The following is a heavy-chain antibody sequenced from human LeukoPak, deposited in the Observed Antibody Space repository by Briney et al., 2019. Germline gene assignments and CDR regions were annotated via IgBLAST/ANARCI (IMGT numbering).Heavy chain of an antibody. D-gene: IGHD6-13*01. CDR3: ARDRTPGIAAAIGAFDI. V-gene: IGHV1-2*02. CDR2: INPNSGGT. CDR1: GYTFTGYY. J-gene: IGHJ3*02. Sequence: ASVKVSCKASGYTFTGYYMHWVRQAPGQGLEWMGWINPNSGGTNYAQKFQGRVTMARDTSISTAYMELSRLRFDDTAVYYCARDRTPGIAAAIGAFDIWGQGTMVTASS.